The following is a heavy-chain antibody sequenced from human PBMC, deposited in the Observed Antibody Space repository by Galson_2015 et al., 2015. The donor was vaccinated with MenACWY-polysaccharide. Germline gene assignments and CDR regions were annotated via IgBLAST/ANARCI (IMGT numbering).Heavy chain of an antibody. CDR3: AGARKITYGGFIVNWNFDY. CDR2: FDPDDGET. CDR1: GYTLTDLS. Sequence: SVKVSCKVSGYTLTDLSRHWVRQPPAKGLEWMGSFDPDDGETIYAQEFEGRVTMTENTSTDTAYVQLSSPRSEDTAVYYCAGARKITYGGFIVNWNFDYWGQETLVTVSS. V-gene: IGHV1-24*01. D-gene: IGHD3-16*02. J-gene: IGHJ4*02.